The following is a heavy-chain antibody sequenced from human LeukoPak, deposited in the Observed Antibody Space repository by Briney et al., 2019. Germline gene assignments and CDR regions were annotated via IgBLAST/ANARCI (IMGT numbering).Heavy chain of an antibody. Sequence: SETLFLTCTVSGDSINSDYWNWIRQPPGKGLEWIGFTYYSGSTNYNPSLKSRVTISVDASRNHFSLKLNSVTAADTAVYYCARHVSAYSSGLPYYMDVWGKGTTVTVSS. D-gene: IGHD6-19*01. V-gene: IGHV4-59*08. CDR2: TYYSGST. CDR1: GDSINSDY. J-gene: IGHJ6*03. CDR3: ARHVSAYSSGLPYYMDV.